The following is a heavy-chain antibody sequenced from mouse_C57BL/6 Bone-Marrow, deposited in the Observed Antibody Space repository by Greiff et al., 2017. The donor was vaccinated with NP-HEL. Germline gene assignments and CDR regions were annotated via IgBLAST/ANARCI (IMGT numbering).Heavy chain of an antibody. J-gene: IGHJ3*01. Sequence: EVKLVESGEGLVKPGGSLKLSCAASGFTFSSYAMSWVRQTPEKRLEWVAYISSGGDYIYYADTVKGRFTISRGNARNTLYLQMSSLKSEDTAMYYCTRGTYYDYPFAYWGQGTLVTVSA. V-gene: IGHV5-9-1*02. CDR2: ISSGGDYI. D-gene: IGHD2-4*01. CDR3: TRGTYYDYPFAY. CDR1: GFTFSSYA.